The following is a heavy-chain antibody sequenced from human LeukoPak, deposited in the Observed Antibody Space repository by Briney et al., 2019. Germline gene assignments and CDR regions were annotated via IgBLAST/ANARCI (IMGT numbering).Heavy chain of an antibody. CDR1: GGSISSSSYY. J-gene: IGHJ4*02. D-gene: IGHD3-10*01. Sequence: PSETLSLTCTVSGGSISSSSYYWGWIRQPPGKGLEWIGSIYYSGSTYYNPSLKSRVTISVDTSKNQFSLKLSSVTAADTAVYYCARGAFGTLMVRGGNFDYWGQGTLVTVSS. V-gene: IGHV4-39*01. CDR3: ARGAFGTLMVRGGNFDY. CDR2: IYYSGST.